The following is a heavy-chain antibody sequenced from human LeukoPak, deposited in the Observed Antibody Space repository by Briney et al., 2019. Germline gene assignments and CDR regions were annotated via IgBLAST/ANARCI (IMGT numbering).Heavy chain of an antibody. D-gene: IGHD6-13*01. CDR3: ARGRSSWSYYYYGMDV. CDR2: INNSGST. J-gene: IGHJ6*02. CDR1: GFTVSSNY. V-gene: IGHV4-34*01. Sequence: GSLRLSCAASGFTVSSNYMSWVRQAPGKGLEWIGEINNSGSTNYNPSLKSRVTISVDTSKNQFSLKLNSVTAADTAVYYCARGRSSWSYYYYGMDVWGQGTTVTVSS.